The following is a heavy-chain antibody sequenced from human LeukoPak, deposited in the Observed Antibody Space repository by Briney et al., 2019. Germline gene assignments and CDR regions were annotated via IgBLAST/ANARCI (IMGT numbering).Heavy chain of an antibody. CDR3: ASRQGLGWHYVN. V-gene: IGHV3-23*01. Sequence: GGPLRLSCVDAGFTFSSYAMSWVRQVPGKGLEWVSGISDNGGSTYYTDSVKGRFTISRDNSKNTLYLQMNSLRVEDTAIYYCASRQGLGWHYVNWGQGTLVTVSS. CDR2: ISDNGGST. D-gene: IGHD3-10*02. J-gene: IGHJ4*02. CDR1: GFTFSSYA.